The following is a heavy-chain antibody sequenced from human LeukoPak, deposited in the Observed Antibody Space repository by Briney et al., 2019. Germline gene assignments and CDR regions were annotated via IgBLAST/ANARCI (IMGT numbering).Heavy chain of an antibody. V-gene: IGHV3-48*03. CDR1: GFTFSSYE. D-gene: IGHD3-10*01. CDR2: ISSSGSTI. CDR3: ARESSWFRGLKY. Sequence: GGSLRLSCAASGFTFSSYEMNWVRQAPGKGLEWVSYISSSGSTIYYADSVKGRFTISRDNAKNSLYLQMNSLRAEDTAVYYCARESSWFRGLKYWGQGTLVTVSS. J-gene: IGHJ4*02.